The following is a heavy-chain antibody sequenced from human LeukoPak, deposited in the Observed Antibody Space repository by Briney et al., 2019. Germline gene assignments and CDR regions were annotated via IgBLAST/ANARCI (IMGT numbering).Heavy chain of an antibody. CDR3: ARGRFLEWLNFDY. CDR2: ISAYNGNT. J-gene: IGHJ4*02. D-gene: IGHD3-3*01. CDR1: GYTFTDYY. Sequence: ASVKVSCKTSGYTFTDYYVHWVRQAPGQGLEWMGWISAYNGNTNYAQKLQGRVTMTTDTSTSTAYMELRSLRSDDTALYYCARGRFLEWLNFDYWGQGTLVTVSS. V-gene: IGHV1-18*04.